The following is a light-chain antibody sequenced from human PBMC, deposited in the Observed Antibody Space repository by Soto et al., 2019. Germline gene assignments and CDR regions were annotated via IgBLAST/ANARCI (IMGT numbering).Light chain of an antibody. CDR1: SSNIGTNY. CDR3: AAWDDSLSGLV. Sequence: QSVLTQPPSASGTPGQRVIISCSGSSSNIGTNYVYWYQQLLGTAPKFLIYRTNQRPSGVPERFSASKSGTSASLAISGLRSEDEADYYCAAWDDSLSGLVFGTGTKLTVL. CDR2: RTN. V-gene: IGLV1-47*01. J-gene: IGLJ1*01.